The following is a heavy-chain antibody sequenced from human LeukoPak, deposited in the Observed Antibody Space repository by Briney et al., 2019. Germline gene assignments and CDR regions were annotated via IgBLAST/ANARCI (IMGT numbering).Heavy chain of an antibody. CDR2: IRYDGTTK. D-gene: IGHD6-13*01. J-gene: IGHJ6*02. Sequence: QAGGSLRLSCAASGFIFSSFDMHWVRQAPGKGLEWVAFIRYDGTTKNYADSVKGRFAISRDNSKNTLYLQMNSLRAEDTAVYYCARDRRRSSSWFGTQEGGMDVWGQGTTVTVSS. V-gene: IGHV3-30*02. CDR1: GFIFSSFD. CDR3: ARDRRRSSSWFGTQEGGMDV.